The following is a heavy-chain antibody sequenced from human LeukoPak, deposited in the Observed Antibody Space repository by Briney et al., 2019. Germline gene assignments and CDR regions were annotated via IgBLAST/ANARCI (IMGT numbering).Heavy chain of an antibody. CDR1: GYTFTGYY. V-gene: IGHV1-2*02. CDR2: TNPNSGGT. CDR3: ARDVYCSGGSCYDWFDP. J-gene: IGHJ5*02. Sequence: ASVKVSCKASGYTFTGYYMHWVRQAPGQGLEWMGWTNPNSGGTNYAQKFQGRVTMTRDTSISTAYMELSRLRSDDTAVYYCARDVYCSGGSCYDWFDPWGQGTLVTVSS. D-gene: IGHD2-15*01.